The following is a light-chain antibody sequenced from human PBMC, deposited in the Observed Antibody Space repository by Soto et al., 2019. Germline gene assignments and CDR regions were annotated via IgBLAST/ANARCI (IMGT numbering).Light chain of an antibody. J-gene: IGKJ2*01. Sequence: EIVLTQSPGTLSFSPGERATLSCRASHSVSNNYLAWYQQKPGQVPSLLIYGASTRASDIEGRFSGSGSGTDFTLPISRLEPEDFAVYYCQQYGSSPPYTFGQGTKLEIK. CDR3: QQYGSSPPYT. V-gene: IGKV3-20*01. CDR2: GAS. CDR1: HSVSNNY.